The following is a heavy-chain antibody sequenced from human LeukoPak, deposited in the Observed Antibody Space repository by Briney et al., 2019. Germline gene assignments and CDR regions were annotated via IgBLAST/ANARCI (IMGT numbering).Heavy chain of an antibody. V-gene: IGHV1-69*04. CDR1: GGTFSSYA. CDR2: IIPILGIA. D-gene: IGHD1-14*01. Sequence: SVKVSCKASGGTFSSYAISWVRQAPGQGLEWMGRIIPILGIANYAQKFQGRVTITADKSTSTAYMELSSLRAEDTAVYYCAKDLASTGALDLWGQGTLVTVSS. J-gene: IGHJ4*02. CDR3: AKDLASTGALDL.